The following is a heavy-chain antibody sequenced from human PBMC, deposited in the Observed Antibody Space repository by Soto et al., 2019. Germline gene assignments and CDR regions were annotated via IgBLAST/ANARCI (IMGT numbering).Heavy chain of an antibody. CDR2: ISSTTNYI. J-gene: IGHJ4*01. CDR3: AIESEDLTSNFDY. Sequence: PGGSLRLSCAASGFSFTRYSMNWVRQAPGKGLEWVSSISSTTNYIYYADSMKGRITVSTDNAKNSVYLEMNSLSAEDTAVYYCAIESEDLTSNFDYWGQGTLVTVSS. V-gene: IGHV3-21*01. CDR1: GFSFTRYS.